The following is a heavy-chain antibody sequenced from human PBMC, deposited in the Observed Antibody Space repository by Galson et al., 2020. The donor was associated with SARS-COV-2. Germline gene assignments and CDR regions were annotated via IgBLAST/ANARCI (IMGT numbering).Heavy chain of an antibody. CDR3: ARGSSTIRDVPNWFDP. J-gene: IGHJ5*02. V-gene: IGHV1-2*04. D-gene: IGHD2-2*01. Sequence: ASVKVSCKASGYTFTGYYMHWVRQAPGQGLEWMGWINPNSGGTNYAQKFQGWVTMTRDTSISTAYMELSRLGSDDTAVYYCARGSSTIRDVPNWFDPWGQGTLVTVSS. CDR1: GYTFTGYY. CDR2: INPNSGGT.